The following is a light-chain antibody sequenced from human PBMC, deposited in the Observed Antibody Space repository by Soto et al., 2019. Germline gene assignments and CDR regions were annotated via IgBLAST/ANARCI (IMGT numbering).Light chain of an antibody. CDR2: DVS. Sequence: QSALTQPASVSGSPGQSITISCNGTSSDVGGYKYVSWYQQHPGKAPKLMIYDVSNRPSGVSNRFSGSKSGNTASLTISGLQAEDEADYYCSSYTSSSTLLYVFGTGTKVTVL. J-gene: IGLJ1*01. V-gene: IGLV2-14*01. CDR3: SSYTSSSTLLYV. CDR1: SSDVGGYKY.